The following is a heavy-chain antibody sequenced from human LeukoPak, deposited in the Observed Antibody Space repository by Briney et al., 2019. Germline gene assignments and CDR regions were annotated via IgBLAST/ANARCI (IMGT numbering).Heavy chain of an antibody. J-gene: IGHJ4*02. V-gene: IGHV3-23*01. Sequence: GGSLRLSCAASGFTFSSYAMSWVRQAPGKGLEWVSAISGSGGSTYYAGSVKGRFTISRDNSKNTLYLQMNSLRGEDTAVYYCAKPTYCGGDCYWGDFDYWGQGTLVTVPS. CDR2: ISGSGGST. CDR3: AKPTYCGGDCYWGDFDY. D-gene: IGHD2-21*02. CDR1: GFTFSSYA.